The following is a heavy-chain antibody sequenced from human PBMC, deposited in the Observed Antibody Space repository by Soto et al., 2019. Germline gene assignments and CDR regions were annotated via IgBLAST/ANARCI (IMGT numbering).Heavy chain of an antibody. CDR2: INPNTGGT. CDR1: GFIFTGYY. J-gene: IGHJ5*02. Sequence: ASVKVSCKASGFIFTGYYMHWVRQAPGQGPEWMGWINPNTGGTKYARKFQGWVTMTRDTSINTAYMEVSRLKSNDTAVYYCARDRGGWPYNWFDLWGQGSLVTVSS. CDR3: ARDRGGWPYNWFDL. V-gene: IGHV1-2*04.